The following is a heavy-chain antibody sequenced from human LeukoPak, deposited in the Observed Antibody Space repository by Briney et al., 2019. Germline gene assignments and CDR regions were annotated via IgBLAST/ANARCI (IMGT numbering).Heavy chain of an antibody. CDR2: IRAGSGTI. J-gene: IGHJ4*02. V-gene: IGHV3-48*01. Sequence: GGSLRLSCAASGFTFIDYSMTWVRQAPGKGLEWVAYIRAGSGTIWYADSVKGRFTISGDNAKSSLFLQMDSLRAEDTAVYYCARDHNWAFDYWGQGTLVTVSS. CDR1: GFTFIDYS. D-gene: IGHD3-16*01. CDR3: ARDHNWAFDY.